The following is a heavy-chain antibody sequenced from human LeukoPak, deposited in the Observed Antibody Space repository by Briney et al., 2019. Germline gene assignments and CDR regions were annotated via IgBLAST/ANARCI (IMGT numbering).Heavy chain of an antibody. CDR3: AKDAQRGFDYSSSLEY. D-gene: IGHD4-11*01. Sequence: GRSLRLSCAASGFTYSHYGMHWVRQAPGKGVEWGAVIWSDATEKYYGDAVKGRFTISRDHSRNTLYRLRVEDRAVYYCAKDAQRGFDYSSSLEYWGQGTLVTVSS. V-gene: IGHV3-33*06. J-gene: IGHJ4*02. CDR2: IWSDATEK. CDR1: GFTYSHYG.